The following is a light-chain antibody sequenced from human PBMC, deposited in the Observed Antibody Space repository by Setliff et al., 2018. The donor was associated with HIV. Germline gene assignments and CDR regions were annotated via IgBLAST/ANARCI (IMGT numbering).Light chain of an antibody. CDR2: EVS. J-gene: IGLJ3*02. CDR1: SSDIGAYDF. Sequence: QSALTQSASVSGSPGQSITITCSGSSSDIGAYDFVSWYQQHPGTAPKVILYEVSNRPSGISTRFSGSKSGYTASLTISGLLAEDEADYYCGAFTNSRTWVFGGGTKVTVL. CDR3: GAFTNSRTWV. V-gene: IGLV2-14*01.